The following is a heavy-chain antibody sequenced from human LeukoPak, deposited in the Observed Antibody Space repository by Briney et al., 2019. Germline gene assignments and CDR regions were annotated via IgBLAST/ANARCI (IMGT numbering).Heavy chain of an antibody. V-gene: IGHV1-2*02. CDR1: GYTFTGYY. Sequence: ASVKVSCKASGYTFTGYYMHWVRQAPGQGLEWMGWINPNSGGTNYAQKFQGRVTMTRDTSISTAYMELSGLRSDDTAVYYCARGRVRGVGSWFDPWGQGTLVTVSS. CDR2: INPNSGGT. J-gene: IGHJ5*02. D-gene: IGHD3-10*01. CDR3: ARGRVRGVGSWFDP.